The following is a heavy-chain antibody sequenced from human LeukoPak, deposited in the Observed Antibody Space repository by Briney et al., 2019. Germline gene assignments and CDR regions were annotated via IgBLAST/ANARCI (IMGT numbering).Heavy chain of an antibody. Sequence: GGSLRLSCAASGFTFSSYSMNWVRQAPGKGLEWVSSISSSSSYIYYADSVKGRFTISRDNSKNTLYLQMNTLRAEDTAVYYCAKDSSGYSGYDLFDYWGQGTLVTVSS. D-gene: IGHD5-12*01. CDR2: ISSSSSYI. J-gene: IGHJ4*02. CDR1: GFTFSSYS. CDR3: AKDSSGYSGYDLFDY. V-gene: IGHV3-21*04.